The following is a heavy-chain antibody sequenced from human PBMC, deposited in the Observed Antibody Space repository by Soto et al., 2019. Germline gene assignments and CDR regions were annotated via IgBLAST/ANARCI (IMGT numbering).Heavy chain of an antibody. D-gene: IGHD3-9*01. CDR1: GYTFTSYG. Sequence: ASVKVSCKASGYTFTSYGISWVRQAPGQGLEWMGWISAYNGNTNYAQKLQGRVTMTTDASTSTAYMELRSLRSDDTAVYYCARAPFYDILTGYPVPLYFDYWGQGTLVT. J-gene: IGHJ4*02. CDR3: ARAPFYDILTGYPVPLYFDY. CDR2: ISAYNGNT. V-gene: IGHV1-18*01.